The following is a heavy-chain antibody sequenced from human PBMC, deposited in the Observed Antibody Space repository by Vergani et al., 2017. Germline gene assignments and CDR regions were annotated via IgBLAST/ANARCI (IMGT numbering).Heavy chain of an antibody. CDR2: FDPEDGET. V-gene: IGHV1-24*01. J-gene: IGHJ4*02. D-gene: IGHD3-22*01. CDR3: ATVAGVVXVILRVTPEYYFDY. Sequence: QVQLVQSGAEVKKPGASVKVSCKVSGYTLTELSMHWVRQAPGKGLEWMGGFDPEDGETIYAQKFQGRVTMTEDTSTDTAYMELSSLRSEDTAVYYCATVAGVVXVILRVTPEYYFDYWGQGTLVTVSS. CDR1: GYTLTELS.